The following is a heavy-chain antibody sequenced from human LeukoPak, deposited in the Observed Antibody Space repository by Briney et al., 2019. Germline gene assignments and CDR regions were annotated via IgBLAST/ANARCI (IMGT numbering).Heavy chain of an antibody. CDR2: INPSSGGT. D-gene: IGHD6-13*01. J-gene: IGHJ4*02. Sequence: ASVKVSCKTSGYSFTSYCIHWVRQAPGQGLEWMGWINPSSGGTEYAQKFQGRVTMTGDTSISTAYMELSRLRSDDTAVYYCARDRGSSWYVDYWGQGTLVTVSS. CDR1: GYSFTSYC. V-gene: IGHV1-2*02. CDR3: ARDRGSSWYVDY.